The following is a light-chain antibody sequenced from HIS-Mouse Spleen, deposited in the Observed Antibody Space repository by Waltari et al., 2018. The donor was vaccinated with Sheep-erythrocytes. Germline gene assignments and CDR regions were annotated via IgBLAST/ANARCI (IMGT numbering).Light chain of an antibody. CDR3: CSYAGSSTPWV. V-gene: IGLV2-23*01. CDR2: EGS. CDR1: SSDVGSYNL. J-gene: IGLJ3*02. Sequence: QSALTQPASVSGSPGQSITISCTGTSSDVGSYNLVSWYQQHPGKAPKLVIYEGSKRPSGVSKRFSGSKSGNTASLTISGLQAEDEADYYCCSYAGSSTPWVFGGGTKLTVL.